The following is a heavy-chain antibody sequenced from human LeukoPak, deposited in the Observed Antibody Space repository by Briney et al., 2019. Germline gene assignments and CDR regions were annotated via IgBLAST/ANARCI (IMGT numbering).Heavy chain of an antibody. D-gene: IGHD1-1*01. CDR2: IWYDGSNK. CDR3: SRDGYNSIDY. V-gene: IGHV3-30*02. CDR1: GFTFSNYG. Sequence: GGSLRLSYAASGFTFSNYGMHWVRQAPGKGLEWVAFIWYDGSNKYYADSAKGRFTISRDNSKNTLFLQMNSLRAEDTAVYYCSRDGYNSIDYWGQGTLVTVSS. J-gene: IGHJ4*02.